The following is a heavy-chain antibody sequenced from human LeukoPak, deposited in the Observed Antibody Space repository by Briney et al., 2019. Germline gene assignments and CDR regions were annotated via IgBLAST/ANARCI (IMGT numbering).Heavy chain of an antibody. Sequence: SVKVSCKASGGTFSSYAISWVRQAPGQGLEWMGGIIPIFGTANYAQKFQGRVTITTDESTSTAYMELSSLRSEDTAVYYCASDEPYYYDRSGGLDYWGQGTLVTVSS. V-gene: IGHV1-69*05. CDR3: ASDEPYYYDRSGGLDY. D-gene: IGHD3-22*01. J-gene: IGHJ4*02. CDR2: IIPIFGTA. CDR1: GGTFSSYA.